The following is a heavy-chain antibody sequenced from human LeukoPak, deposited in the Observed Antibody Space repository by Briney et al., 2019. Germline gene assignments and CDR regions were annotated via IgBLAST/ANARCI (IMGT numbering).Heavy chain of an antibody. CDR1: GFTFSSYA. D-gene: IGHD3-3*01. J-gene: IGHJ3*02. V-gene: IGHV3-23*01. Sequence: PGGSLRLSCAASGFTFSSYAMSWVRQAPGKGLEWVSAISGSGGSTYYADSVKGRFTISRDNSKNTLYLQMNSLRAEDTAVYYCALAGDFWSGYDAFDIWGQGTMVTVSS. CDR3: ALAGDFWSGYDAFDI. CDR2: ISGSGGST.